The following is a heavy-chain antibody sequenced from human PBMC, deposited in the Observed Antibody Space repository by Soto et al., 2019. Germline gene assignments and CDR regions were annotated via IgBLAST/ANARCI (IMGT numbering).Heavy chain of an antibody. J-gene: IGHJ4*02. Sequence: GSLRLSCAASGLTFSSYGMSWVRQAPGKGLEWVSSISSGGDLTYYADSVKGRFTVSRDNLKNTLSLQMDSLRAEDTATYYCAKIGQIGNWFFDYCGQGTLVTVSS. V-gene: IGHV3-23*01. CDR1: GLTFSSYG. D-gene: IGHD1-1*01. CDR2: ISSGGDLT. CDR3: AKIGQIGNWFFDY.